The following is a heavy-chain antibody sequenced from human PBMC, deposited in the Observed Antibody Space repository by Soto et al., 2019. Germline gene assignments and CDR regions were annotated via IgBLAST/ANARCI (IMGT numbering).Heavy chain of an antibody. CDR2: ISGSGGST. D-gene: IGHD2-2*01. Sequence: PGGSLRLSRAASGCTFRNHAVSWVRQAPGKGLEWVSAISGSGGSTYYADSVKGRFTISRDNSKNTLYLQMNSLRAEDTAVYYCAKVQTAAMPGAFDIWGQGTMVTVSS. J-gene: IGHJ3*02. CDR3: AKVQTAAMPGAFDI. V-gene: IGHV3-23*01. CDR1: GCTFRNHA.